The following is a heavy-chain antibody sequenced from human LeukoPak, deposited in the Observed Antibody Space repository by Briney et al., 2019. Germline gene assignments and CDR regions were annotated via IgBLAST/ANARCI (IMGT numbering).Heavy chain of an antibody. D-gene: IGHD2/OR15-2a*01. CDR2: INTDGTTT. V-gene: IGHV3-74*01. J-gene: IGHJ5*01. CDR3: ARAGEYRFDY. CDR1: GLNW. Sequence: PGGSLRLSCATSGLNWMHWVRQAPGEGLVWVSRINTDGTTTNYADSVKGRFTISRDNAKNTVYLQMNNLRADDTGVYYCARAGEYRFDYWGQGTLVSVSS.